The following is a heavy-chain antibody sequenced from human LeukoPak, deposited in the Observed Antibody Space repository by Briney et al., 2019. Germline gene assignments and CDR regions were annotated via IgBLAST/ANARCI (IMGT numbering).Heavy chain of an antibody. Sequence: GGSPRLSCAASGFTFSTYAMNWVRQAPGKGLEWVSGISGGAGSTWYADSVKGRFTISRDNSKNTLYLQMNRLRVEDTATYYCAKYRTSPPYGLDVWGQGTTVTVSS. CDR3: AKYRTSPPYGLDV. D-gene: IGHD1-26*01. V-gene: IGHV3-23*01. J-gene: IGHJ6*02. CDR2: ISGGAGST. CDR1: GFTFSTYA.